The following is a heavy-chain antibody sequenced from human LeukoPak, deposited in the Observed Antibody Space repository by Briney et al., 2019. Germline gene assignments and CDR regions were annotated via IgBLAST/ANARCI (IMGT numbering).Heavy chain of an antibody. J-gene: IGHJ6*03. V-gene: IGHV3-7*01. D-gene: IGHD2-21*01. CDR2: IKQDGSEV. Sequence: GRSLRLSCAASGFTFTEYWMTWVRQAPGQRLEWVANIKQDGSEVYYVDSVEGRFTISRDNTKNSAYLQMNSLGVEDTAVYYCAREAYCGGPSCFAVSYMDVWGEGTTVTVSS. CDR1: GFTFTEYW. CDR3: AREAYCGGPSCFAVSYMDV.